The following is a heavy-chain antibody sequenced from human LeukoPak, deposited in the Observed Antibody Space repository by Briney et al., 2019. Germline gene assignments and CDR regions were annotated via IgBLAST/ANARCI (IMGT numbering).Heavy chain of an antibody. CDR2: IYYSGTT. D-gene: IGHD3-10*01. J-gene: IGHJ4*02. Sequence: SETLSLTCTVSGDSISSGDYFWGWVRQPPGKGLEWIGTIYYSGTTFYNPSLQSRLTISVDTSKSKFSLRLTSVTAADTAVYYCARRHSGSGYYPYYFDYWGQGNMVTVSS. CDR3: ARRHSGSGYYPYYFDY. V-gene: IGHV4-39*01. CDR1: GDSISSGDYF.